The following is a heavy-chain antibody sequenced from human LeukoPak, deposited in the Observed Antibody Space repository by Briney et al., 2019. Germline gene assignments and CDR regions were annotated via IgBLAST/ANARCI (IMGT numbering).Heavy chain of an antibody. V-gene: IGHV4-59*03. Sequence: SETLSLTCTVSGDSTSNFYWNWIRQSPGKGLEWIGNIHYSGSSVYNPSLKSRGTISIDTSRRQFFLKLNSVTAADTAVYFCALAPNSNWFDFWGPGTLLTVSS. CDR2: IHYSGSS. D-gene: IGHD2-8*01. CDR1: GDSTSNFY. J-gene: IGHJ5*01. CDR3: ALAPNSNWFDF.